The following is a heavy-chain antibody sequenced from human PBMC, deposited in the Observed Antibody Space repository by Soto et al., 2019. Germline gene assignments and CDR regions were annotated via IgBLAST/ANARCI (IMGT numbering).Heavy chain of an antibody. CDR1: GGSVSSGGYY. J-gene: IGHJ5*02. V-gene: IGHV4-31*03. CDR3: ARGGALNWFDP. Sequence: QVQLQESGPGLVKPSQTLSLTCTVSGGSVSSGGYYWTWIRQHPGKGLEWIGYIYYSVSTYYNPSLRRRVTISVDSSKTQFSLKLSAVTAADTAVYYCARGGALNWFDPWGQGTLVTVSS. CDR2: IYYSVST.